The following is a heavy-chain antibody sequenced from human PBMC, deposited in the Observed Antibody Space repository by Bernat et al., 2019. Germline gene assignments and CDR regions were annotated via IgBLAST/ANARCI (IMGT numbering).Heavy chain of an antibody. D-gene: IGHD1-1*01. CDR1: GGTFSSYT. Sequence: QVQLVQSGAEVKKPGSSVKVSCKASGGTFSSYTISWVRQAPGQGLEWMGRIVPILGIANYAQKFQGRVTITADKSTSTAYMELSSLRSEDTAVYYCASETGMDSPTKEGYWGQGTLVTVSS. CDR2: IVPILGIA. V-gene: IGHV1-69*02. J-gene: IGHJ4*02. CDR3: ASETGMDSPTKEGY.